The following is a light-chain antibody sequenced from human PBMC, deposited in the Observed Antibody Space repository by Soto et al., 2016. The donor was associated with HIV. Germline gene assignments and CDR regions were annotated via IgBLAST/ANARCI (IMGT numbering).Light chain of an antibody. CDR1: NLGSKS. V-gene: IGLV3-21*03. CDR2: DDT. CDR3: QVWDSSSDHVI. Sequence: SSVLTQPPSVSVAPGKTARITCGGDNLGSKSVHWYQQKPGQAPVLVVYDDTDRPSGIPERFSGFNSGKTATLTISRVEAGDEADYYCQVWDSSSDHVIFGGGTKLTVL. J-gene: IGLJ2*01.